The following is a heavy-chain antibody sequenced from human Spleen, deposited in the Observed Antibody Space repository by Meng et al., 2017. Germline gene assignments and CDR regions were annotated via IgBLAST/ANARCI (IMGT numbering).Heavy chain of an antibody. CDR3: ARLGPAVTGTNHGY. Sequence: GESLKISCAASGFIFSSYSMNWVRQAPGKGLEWVSSISSSGTSIYYADSVKGRFTISRDNAKNSLFLQMNSLRTEDTAVYYCARLGPAVTGTNHGYWGQGTLVTVSS. CDR1: GFIFSSYS. V-gene: IGHV3-21*06. J-gene: IGHJ4*02. D-gene: IGHD1-20*01. CDR2: ISSSGTSI.